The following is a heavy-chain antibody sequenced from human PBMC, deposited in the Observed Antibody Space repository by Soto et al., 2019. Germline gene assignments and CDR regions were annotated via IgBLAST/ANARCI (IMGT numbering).Heavy chain of an antibody. V-gene: IGHV3-33*03. CDR1: GFTFSGYG. Sequence: QVQLVESGGGVVQPGRSLRLSCAASGFTFSGYGMHWVRQAPGKGLEGVGVIRFDGNTEAYADSVKGRVITSRDHSKNTLFLQMNSLRAEDTAVYYCGGGHYWGRGTLVTVSS. CDR3: GGGHY. D-gene: IGHD3-10*01. CDR2: IRFDGNTE. J-gene: IGHJ4*02.